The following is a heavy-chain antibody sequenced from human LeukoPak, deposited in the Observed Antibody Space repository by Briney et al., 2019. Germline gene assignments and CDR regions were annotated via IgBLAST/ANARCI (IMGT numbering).Heavy chain of an antibody. CDR1: GFTFSNYW. D-gene: IGHD2-15*01. CDR3: TRDTGCPGGTCYSFYDY. CDR2: IKQDGTEK. Sequence: GGSLRLSCAASGFTFSNYWITWVRQAPGKGLEWVANIKQDGTEKYYADSVKGRFTISRDNAENSLYLQMNSLRAEDTAVYYCTRDTGCPGGTCYSFYDYWGQGTLVTVSS. J-gene: IGHJ4*02. V-gene: IGHV3-7*01.